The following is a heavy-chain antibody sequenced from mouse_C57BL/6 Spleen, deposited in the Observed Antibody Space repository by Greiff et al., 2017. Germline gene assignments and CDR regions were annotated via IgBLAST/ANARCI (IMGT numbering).Heavy chain of an antibody. CDR2: IRNKANGYTT. V-gene: IGHV7-3*01. CDR3: ASSSHGGYFDV. Sequence: DVKLVESGGGLVQPGGSLSLSCAASGFTFTDYYMSWVRQPPGKALEWLGFIRNKANGYTTEYSASVKGRFTISRDNSQSILYLQMNALRAEDSATYYCASSSHGGYFDVWGTGTTVTVSS. J-gene: IGHJ1*03. CDR1: GFTFTDYY.